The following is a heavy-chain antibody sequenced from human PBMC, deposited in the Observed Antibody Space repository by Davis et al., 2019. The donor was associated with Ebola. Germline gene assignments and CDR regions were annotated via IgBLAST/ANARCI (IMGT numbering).Heavy chain of an antibody. CDR1: GFTFSSYW. Sequence: HTGGSLRLSCAASGFTFSSYWMHWVRQAPGKGLVWVSRIRSDGSSTSYADSVEGRFIISRDNAKNTLFLQMNSLRAEDTAVYYCASIIAAAGTGLDYWGQGTLVTVSS. CDR2: IRSDGSST. V-gene: IGHV3-74*01. D-gene: IGHD6-13*01. J-gene: IGHJ4*02. CDR3: ASIIAAAGTGLDY.